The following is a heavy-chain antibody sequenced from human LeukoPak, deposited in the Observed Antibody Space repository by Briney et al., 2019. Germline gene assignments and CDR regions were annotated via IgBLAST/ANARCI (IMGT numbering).Heavy chain of an antibody. D-gene: IGHD6-13*01. CDR1: GDSISSSH. Sequence: SETLSLTCTVSGDSISSSHWSWIRQPAGKGLEWIGRVYTSGSSDYNPSLKSPVTMSVDTSKNQFSLKLSSVTVADTAVYYCARDRAAAGNGRAFDIWGQGTKVTVSS. CDR2: VYTSGSS. J-gene: IGHJ3*02. CDR3: ARDRAAAGNGRAFDI. V-gene: IGHV4-4*07.